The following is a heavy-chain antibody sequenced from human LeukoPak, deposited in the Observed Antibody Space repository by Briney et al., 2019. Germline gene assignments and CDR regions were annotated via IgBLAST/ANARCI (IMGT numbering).Heavy chain of an antibody. J-gene: IGHJ4*02. CDR1: GYTLTELS. CDR2: FDPEDGET. D-gene: IGHD2-2*01. V-gene: IGHV1-24*01. CDR3: ATAKGYCSSTSCPLPDY. Sequence: ASVKVSCKVSGYTLTELSMHWVRQAPGKGLEWMGGFDPEDGETIYAQKFQGRVTMTEDTSTDTAYMELNSLRSEDTAVYYCATAKGYCSSTSCPLPDYWGQGTLVTVSS.